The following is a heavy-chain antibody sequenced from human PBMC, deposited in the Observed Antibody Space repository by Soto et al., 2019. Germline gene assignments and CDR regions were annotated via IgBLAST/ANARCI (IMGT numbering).Heavy chain of an antibody. V-gene: IGHV1-8*01. D-gene: IGHD3-10*01. CDR2: VNPNNGDT. CDR1: GYTFSNYD. CDR3: AKVSRKGSAIDFDY. Sequence: QVQLVQSGAELKKPGASVKVSCKASGYTFSNYDMNWVRQATGQGPEWIGWVNPNNGDTGYAQKFQGRVTLTTDISTTAAYMELTSLRSEDTAIYYCAKVSRKGSAIDFDYWGQGTLMPVSS. J-gene: IGHJ4*02.